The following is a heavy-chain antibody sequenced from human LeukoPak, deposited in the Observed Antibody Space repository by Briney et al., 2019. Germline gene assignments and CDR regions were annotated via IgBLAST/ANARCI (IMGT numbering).Heavy chain of an antibody. Sequence: SGGSLRLSCAASGFTFSSYSMNWVRQAPGKGLEWVSSISSSSSYIYYADSVKGRFTISRDNAKNSLYLQMNSLRAEDTAVYYCAREEAYGDYVDYFDYWGQGTLVTVSS. CDR3: AREEAYGDYVDYFDY. CDR1: GFTFSSYS. J-gene: IGHJ4*02. V-gene: IGHV3-21*01. D-gene: IGHD4-17*01. CDR2: ISSSSSYI.